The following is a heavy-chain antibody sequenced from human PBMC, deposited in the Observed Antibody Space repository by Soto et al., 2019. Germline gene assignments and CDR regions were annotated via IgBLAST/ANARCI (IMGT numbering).Heavy chain of an antibody. CDR1: GFTFGDYA. J-gene: IGHJ5*02. CDR2: IRSKAYGGTT. CDR3: TSERLFPIAAAGNHWFDP. V-gene: IGHV3-49*03. D-gene: IGHD6-13*01. Sequence: TGGSLRLSCTASGFTFGDYAMSWFRQAPGKGLEWVGFIRSKAYGGTTEYAASVKGRFTISRDDSKSIAYLQMNSLKTEDTAVYYCTSERLFPIAAAGNHWFDPWGQGTLVTVSS.